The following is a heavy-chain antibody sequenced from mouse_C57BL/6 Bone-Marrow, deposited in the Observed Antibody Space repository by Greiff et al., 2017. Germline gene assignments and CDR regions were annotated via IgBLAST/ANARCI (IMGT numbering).Heavy chain of an antibody. CDR3: TDYNNYDWYFDV. CDR1: GFTFSNYW. D-gene: IGHD2-5*01. CDR2: IRLKTDNYAT. Sequence: EVQRVESGGGLVQPGGSMKLSCVASGFTFSNYWMNWVHQSPEKGLEWVAQIRLKTDNYATHYAESVKGRFTISRDDSKSSVYLQMNNLRAEDTGIYYCTDYNNYDWYFDVWGTGTTVTVSS. V-gene: IGHV6-3*01. J-gene: IGHJ1*03.